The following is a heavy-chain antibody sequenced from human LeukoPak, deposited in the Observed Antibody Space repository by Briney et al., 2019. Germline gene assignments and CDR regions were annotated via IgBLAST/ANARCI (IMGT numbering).Heavy chain of an antibody. J-gene: IGHJ4*02. CDR1: GFTFSSYW. Sequence: GGSLRLSCAASGFTFSSYWMHWVRQAPGKGLVWVSRINTDGSSTSYADSVKGRFTISRDNSKNTLYLQMNSLRAEDTAVYYCAKDFQSTVVTPVDYWGQGTLVTVSS. V-gene: IGHV3-74*01. D-gene: IGHD4-23*01. CDR2: INTDGSST. CDR3: AKDFQSTVVTPVDY.